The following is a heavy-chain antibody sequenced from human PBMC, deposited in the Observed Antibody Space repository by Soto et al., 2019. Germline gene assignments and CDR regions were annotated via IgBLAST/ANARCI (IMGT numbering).Heavy chain of an antibody. D-gene: IGHD3-3*01. V-gene: IGHV1-18*04. CDR1: GYTFTSYG. Sequence: QVQLVQSGAEVKKPGASVKVSCKASGYTFTSYGISWVRQAPGQGLEWMGWISAYNGNTNYAQKLQGRVTMTTDTSTSTAYMELRSLRSDDTAVYYCARDGLYDFWSGYPRGWFDPWGQGTLVTVSS. J-gene: IGHJ5*02. CDR3: ARDGLYDFWSGYPRGWFDP. CDR2: ISAYNGNT.